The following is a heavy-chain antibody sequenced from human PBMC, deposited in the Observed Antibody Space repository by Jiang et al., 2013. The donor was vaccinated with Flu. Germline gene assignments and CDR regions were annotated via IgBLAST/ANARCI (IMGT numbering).Heavy chain of an antibody. CDR2: FYYSGTT. J-gene: IGHJ4*02. CDR3: ARLGDGGQYLVFWR. V-gene: IGHV4-39*01. CDR1: GGSISTSYY. Sequence: LKPSETLSLSCTVSGGSISTSYYWGWIRQAPGKGLEWIGSFYYSGTTYYNPSLKSRVTISIDKSNNQFSLKLNSVTAADTAIYYCARLGDGGQYLVFWRWGQGTLVTVSS. D-gene: IGHD6-13*01.